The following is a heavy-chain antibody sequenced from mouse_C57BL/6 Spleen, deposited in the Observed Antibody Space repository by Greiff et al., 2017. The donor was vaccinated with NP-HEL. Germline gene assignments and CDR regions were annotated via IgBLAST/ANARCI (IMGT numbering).Heavy chain of an antibody. CDR2: INPNNGGT. Sequence: EVQLQQSGPELVKPGASVKISCKASGYTFTDYYMNWVKQSPGKSLEWIGDINPNNGGTSYNQKFKGKATLTVDKSSSTAYMELRILTSEDSAVYYCASLRLVAYAMDYWGQGTSVTVSS. D-gene: IGHD2-12*01. V-gene: IGHV1-26*01. CDR1: GYTFTDYY. J-gene: IGHJ4*01. CDR3: ASLRLVAYAMDY.